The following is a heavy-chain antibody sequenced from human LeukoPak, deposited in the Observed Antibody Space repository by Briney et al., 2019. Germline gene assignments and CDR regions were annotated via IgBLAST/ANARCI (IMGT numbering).Heavy chain of an antibody. D-gene: IGHD3-3*01. CDR2: ISSSSSTI. V-gene: IGHV3-48*01. CDR3: ARDATPYDFWSGYPNYYYYYYMDV. CDR1: GFTFSSYS. Sequence: PGGSLRLSCAASGFTFSSYSMNWVRQAPGKGLEWVSYISSSSSTIYYADSAKGRFTISRDNAKNSLYLQMNSLRAEDTAVYYCARDATPYDFWSGYPNYYYYYYMDVWGKGTTVTVSS. J-gene: IGHJ6*03.